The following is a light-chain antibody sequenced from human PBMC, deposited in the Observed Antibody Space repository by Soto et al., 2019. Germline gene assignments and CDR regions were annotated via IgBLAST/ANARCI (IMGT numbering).Light chain of an antibody. J-gene: IGKJ5*01. V-gene: IGKV1-27*01. CDR1: QGISNY. CDR2: AAS. Sequence: DIQMTQSPSSLSSSVGDRVTITCRATQGISNYLAWYQQKPGKVPKLLIYAASTLQSGVPSRFSGSGSGTDFTLTISSLQPEDVATYYCQKYNSAPRTFGQGTRLEIK. CDR3: QKYNSAPRT.